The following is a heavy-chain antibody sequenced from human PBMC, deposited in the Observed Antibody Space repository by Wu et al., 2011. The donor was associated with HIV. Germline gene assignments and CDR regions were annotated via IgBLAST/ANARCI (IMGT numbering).Heavy chain of an antibody. CDR2: INPSGGST. CDR3: ARESEGQRMKGFYYYMAV. V-gene: IGHV1-46*01. D-gene: IGHD1-1*01. J-gene: IGHJ6*03. Sequence: QVQLVQSGAEVKKPGASVKVSCKASGYTFTSYYMHWVRQAPGQGLEWMGIINPSGGSTSYAQKFQGRVTMTRDTSTSTAYMELSSLTSDDTAVYYCARESEGQRMKGFYYYMAVWGKGTTVTVSS. CDR1: GYTFTSYY.